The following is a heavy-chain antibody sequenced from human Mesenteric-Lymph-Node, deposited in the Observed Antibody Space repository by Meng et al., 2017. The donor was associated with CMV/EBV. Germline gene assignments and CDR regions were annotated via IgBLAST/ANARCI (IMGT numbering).Heavy chain of an antibody. Sequence: FCGFSLSTSGMGVVWIRQPPGKALEWLALIYWDDDKRYRPSLRSRLTISKDTLKNQVVLTMTNMEPEDTATYYCARSSGSSDWFDPWGQGSLVTVSS. D-gene: IGHD3-10*01. CDR3: ARSSGSSDWFDP. CDR1: GFSLSTSGMG. V-gene: IGHV2-5*02. J-gene: IGHJ5*02. CDR2: IYWDDDK.